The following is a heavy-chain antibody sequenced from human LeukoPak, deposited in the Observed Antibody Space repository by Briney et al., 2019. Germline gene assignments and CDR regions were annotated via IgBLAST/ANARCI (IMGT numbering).Heavy chain of an antibody. CDR1: GFTFSSYG. CDR2: IHHDGSNK. D-gene: IGHD3-16*01. CDR3: AKGDKMLTWRRTYNRFDP. V-gene: IGHV3-30*02. Sequence: GGSLRLSCAPTGFTFSSYGMHWVRQAPGKVLDWVSFIHHDGSNKYYADCVRGRFTISRDNSKNTLYLQMNSLRAEDTAVYFCAKGDKMLTWRRTYNRFDPWGQGTLVTVSS. J-gene: IGHJ5*02.